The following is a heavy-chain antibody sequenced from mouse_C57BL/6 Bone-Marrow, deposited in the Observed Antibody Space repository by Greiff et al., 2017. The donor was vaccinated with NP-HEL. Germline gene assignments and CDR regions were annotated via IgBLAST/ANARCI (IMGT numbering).Heavy chain of an antibody. J-gene: IGHJ1*03. CDR1: GYTFTSYW. CDR2: IDPNSGGT. Sequence: QVQLQQPGAELVKPGASVKLSCKASGYTFTSYWMHWVKQRPGRGLEWIGRIDPNSGGTKYNEKFKSKATLTVDKPSSTAYMQLSSLTSEDSAVYYCARENYYDYGWYFDVWGTGTTVTVSS. D-gene: IGHD2-4*01. CDR3: ARENYYDYGWYFDV. V-gene: IGHV1-72*01.